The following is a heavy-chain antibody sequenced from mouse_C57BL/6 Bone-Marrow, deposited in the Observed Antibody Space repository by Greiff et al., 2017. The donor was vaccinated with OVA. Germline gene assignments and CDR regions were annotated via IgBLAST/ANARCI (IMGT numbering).Heavy chain of an antibody. V-gene: IGHV14-4*01. Sequence: EVKLVESGAELVRPGASVKLSCTASGFNIKDDYMHWVKQMPEQGLEWIGWIDPENGDTEYASKFQGKATITADTSSNTAYLQLSSLTSEDTAVYYCTSYGNFDYWGQGTTLTVSS. D-gene: IGHD2-1*01. CDR2: IDPENGDT. CDR1: GFNIKDDY. CDR3: TSYGNFDY. J-gene: IGHJ2*01.